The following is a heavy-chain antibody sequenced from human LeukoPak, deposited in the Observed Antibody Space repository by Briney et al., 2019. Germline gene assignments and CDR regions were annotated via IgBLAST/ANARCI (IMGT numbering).Heavy chain of an antibody. D-gene: IGHD6-13*01. CDR3: GKELSSSWLF. CDR1: GFTFSSSA. CDR2: ISESGGYT. V-gene: IGHV3-23*01. J-gene: IGHJ4*02. Sequence: GGSLRLSCAVSGFTFSSSAMTWVRQAPGKGLEWVSSISESGGYTYYADSVKGRFTISRDNSKNTLYLQMNSLRAEDTAVYYCGKELSSSWLFWGQGTLVTVSS.